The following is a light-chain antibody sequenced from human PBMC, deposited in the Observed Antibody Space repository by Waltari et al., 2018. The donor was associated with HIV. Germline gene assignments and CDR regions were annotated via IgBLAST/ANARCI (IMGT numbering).Light chain of an antibody. J-gene: IGLJ3*02. CDR1: SRDVGGSKY. V-gene: IGLV2-8*01. Sequence: QSALTQPPSASGSPGQSVTISCPGTSRDVGGSKYVSWYQQHPGKAPKLMIYEVNKRPSGVPDRFSGSKSANTASLTVSGLQADDEADYYCNSYAGSNNWVFGGGTKLTVL. CDR2: EVN. CDR3: NSYAGSNNWV.